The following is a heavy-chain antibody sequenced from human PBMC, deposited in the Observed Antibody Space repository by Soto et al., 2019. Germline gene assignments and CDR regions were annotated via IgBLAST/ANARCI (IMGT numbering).Heavy chain of an antibody. CDR2: IIPIFGTA. J-gene: IGHJ4*02. V-gene: IGHV1-69*13. D-gene: IGHD6-13*01. Sequence: SVKVSCKASGGTFSSYAISWVRQAPGQGLEWMGGIIPIFGTANYAQKFQGRVTITADESTSTAYMELSSLRSEDTAVYYCARYLSWQQLVRGAQFDYWGQGTLVTVSS. CDR3: ARYLSWQQLVRGAQFDY. CDR1: GGTFSSYA.